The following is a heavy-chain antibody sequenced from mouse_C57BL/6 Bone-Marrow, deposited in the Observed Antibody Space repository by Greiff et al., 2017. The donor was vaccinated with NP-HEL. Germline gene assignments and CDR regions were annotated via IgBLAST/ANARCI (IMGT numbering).Heavy chain of an antibody. CDR1: GYTFTSYW. J-gene: IGHJ3*01. CDR3: ALDSSGYPFAY. V-gene: IGHV1-69*01. D-gene: IGHD3-2*02. Sequence: QVQLQQPGAELVMPGASVKLSCKASGYTFTSYWMHWVKQRPGQGLEWIGEIDPSASYTNYNHKFKGKSTLTVDKSSSTAYMQLSSLTSEDSSVYYSALDSSGYPFAYWGQGTLVTVSA. CDR2: IDPSASYT.